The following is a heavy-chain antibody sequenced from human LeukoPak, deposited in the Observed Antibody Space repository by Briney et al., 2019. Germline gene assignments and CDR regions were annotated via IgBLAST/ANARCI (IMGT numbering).Heavy chain of an antibody. CDR1: GDSISNYY. D-gene: IGHD3/OR15-3a*01. J-gene: IGHJ4*02. CDR2: ISTSGTT. CDR3: ARSYYDFLTGFYADY. Sequence: PSETLSLTCSVSGDSISNYYWSWIWQPPGEGLEWIGYISTSGTTSYNPSLKSRVTISVDTSKNQFSLRLNSVTAADTAMYYCARSYYDFLTGFYADYWGQGTLVTVSS. V-gene: IGHV4-4*09.